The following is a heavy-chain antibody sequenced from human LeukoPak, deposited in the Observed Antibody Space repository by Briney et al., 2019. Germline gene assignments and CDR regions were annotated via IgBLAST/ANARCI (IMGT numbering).Heavy chain of an antibody. Sequence: GGSLRLSCAASGFTFSSYGMHWVRQAPGKGLEWVAVISYDGSNKYYADSVKGRFTISRDNSKNTLYLQMNSLRAEDTAVYYCAKDGGDSSGWYGDYWGQGTLVTVSS. J-gene: IGHJ4*02. D-gene: IGHD6-19*01. CDR3: AKDGGDSSGWYGDY. CDR2: ISYDGSNK. CDR1: GFTFSSYG. V-gene: IGHV3-30*18.